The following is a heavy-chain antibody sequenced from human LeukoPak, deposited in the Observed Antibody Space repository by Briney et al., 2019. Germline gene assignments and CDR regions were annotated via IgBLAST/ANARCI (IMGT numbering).Heavy chain of an antibody. CDR1: GGSISSSNW. CDR3: ARDSSGWSSHAFDI. CDR2: IYHSGST. V-gene: IGHV4-4*02. D-gene: IGHD6-19*01. J-gene: IGHJ3*02. Sequence: PSETLSLTCAVSGGSISSSNWWSWVRPPPGKGLEWIGEIYHSGSTNYNPSLKSRVTISVDKSKNQFSLKLSSVTAADTAVYYCARDSSGWSSHAFDIWGQGTVVTVSS.